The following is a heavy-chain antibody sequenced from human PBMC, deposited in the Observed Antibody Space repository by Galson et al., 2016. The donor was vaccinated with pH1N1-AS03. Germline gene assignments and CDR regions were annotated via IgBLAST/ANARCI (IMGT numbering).Heavy chain of an antibody. CDR3: AHRPSSWPYWYFDL. CDR1: GFSLSTSGVA. V-gene: IGHV2-5*01. CDR2: IHWHDDK. D-gene: IGHD6-13*01. J-gene: IGHJ2*01. Sequence: PALVKPTQTLTLPCTFSGFSLSTSGVAVGWIRQPPGKALECLALIHWHDDKHYSPSLKSRLTITKDTSKNQVVLTMTNMDPVDTATYYCAHRPSSWPYWYFDLWGRGTLVTVSS.